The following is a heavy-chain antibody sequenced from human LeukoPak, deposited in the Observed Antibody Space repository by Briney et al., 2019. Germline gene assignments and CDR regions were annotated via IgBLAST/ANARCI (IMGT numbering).Heavy chain of an antibody. J-gene: IGHJ6*02. D-gene: IGHD2-21*02. Sequence: GESLKISGKGSGYSFTTYWIGWVRQMPGKGLEWMGIIYPGDSDTRYSPSFQGQVTISADKSISTAYLQWSSLKASDTAMYYCARHSNCGGDCLDYYYGMDVWGQGTTVTVSS. CDR3: ARHSNCGGDCLDYYYGMDV. V-gene: IGHV5-51*01. CDR2: IYPGDSDT. CDR1: GYSFTTYW.